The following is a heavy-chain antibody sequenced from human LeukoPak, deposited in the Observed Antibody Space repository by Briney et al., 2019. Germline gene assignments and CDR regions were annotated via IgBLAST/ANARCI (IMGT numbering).Heavy chain of an antibody. CDR3: AREYYDSSGYYPGPLDY. CDR1: GYTFTGYY. V-gene: IGHV1-2*02. D-gene: IGHD3-22*01. Sequence: GASVKVSCKASGYTFTGYYMHWVRQAPGQGLEWMGWINPNSGGTNYAQKFQGRVTMTRDTSISTAYMELSRLRSDDTAVYYCAREYYDSSGYYPGPLDYWGQGTLVTVSP. CDR2: INPNSGGT. J-gene: IGHJ4*02.